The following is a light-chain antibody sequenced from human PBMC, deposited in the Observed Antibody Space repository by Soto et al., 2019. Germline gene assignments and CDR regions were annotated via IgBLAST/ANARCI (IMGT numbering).Light chain of an antibody. J-gene: IGLJ1*01. CDR2: EVS. Sequence: QSVLTQPASVSGSPGQSITISCTRTSSDVGSYNFVSWYQQHPGKVPKVMIYEVSKRPSGVSDRFSGSKSGNTASLTISGLQAEDEADYYCCADAGRSTSVFGTGTKVTVL. CDR1: SSDVGSYNF. CDR3: CADAGRSTSV. V-gene: IGLV2-23*02.